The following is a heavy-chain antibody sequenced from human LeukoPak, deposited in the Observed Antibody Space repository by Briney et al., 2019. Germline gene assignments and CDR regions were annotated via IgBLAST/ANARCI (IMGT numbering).Heavy chain of an antibody. CDR3: ARDRGYCSGGSCYPYYYYYMDV. CDR1: GGSISSHY. J-gene: IGHJ6*03. CDR2: VYTSGST. V-gene: IGHV4-4*07. D-gene: IGHD2-15*01. Sequence: SETLSLTCTVSGGSISSHYWSWIRQPAGKGLEWIGRVYTSGSTNYNPSLKSRVTMSVDTSKNQFSLKLSSVTAADTAVYYCARDRGYCSGGSCYPYYYYYMDVWGKGTTVTVSS.